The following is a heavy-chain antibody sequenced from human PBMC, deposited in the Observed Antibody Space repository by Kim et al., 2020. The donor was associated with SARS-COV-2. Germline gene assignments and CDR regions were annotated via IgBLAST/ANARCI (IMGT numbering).Heavy chain of an antibody. CDR1: GGTFSSYA. CDR2: IIPILGIA. D-gene: IGHD2-21*02. V-gene: IGHV1-69*04. CDR3: ARDVCGGDCYSVRYDAFDI. Sequence: SVKVSCKASGGTFSSYAISWVRQAPGQGLEWMGRIIPILGIANYAQKFQGRVTITADKSTSTAYMELSSLRSEDTAVYYCARDVCGGDCYSVRYDAFDIWGQGTMVTVSS. J-gene: IGHJ3*02.